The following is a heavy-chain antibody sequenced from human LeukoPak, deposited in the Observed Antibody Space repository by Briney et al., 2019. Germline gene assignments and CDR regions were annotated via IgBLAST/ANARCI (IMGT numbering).Heavy chain of an antibody. CDR1: GYTFTSYD. V-gene: IGHV1-18*01. Sequence: AAVKLTCKASGYTFTSYDISWVRQAPGQGHEWMGWISAYNGNTNYAQKFQGRVTMTTDTSTSKAYMELRSLRSDDTAVYYCARDLRTAVAGNWFDPWGQGTLVTVSS. CDR3: ARDLRTAVAGNWFDP. J-gene: IGHJ5*02. CDR2: ISAYNGNT. D-gene: IGHD6-19*01.